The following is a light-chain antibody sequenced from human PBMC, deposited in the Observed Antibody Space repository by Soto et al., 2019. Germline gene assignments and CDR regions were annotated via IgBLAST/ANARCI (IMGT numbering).Light chain of an antibody. V-gene: IGKV1-33*01. J-gene: IGKJ4*01. CDR2: DAS. CDR3: QQYDNLPLT. Sequence: DIQLSQSPSFLCAYVGDRVTITCQASQDISNYLNWYQQKPGKAPKLLIYDASNLETGVPSRFSGSGSGTDFTFTISSLQPEDIATYYCQQYDNLPLTFGGGTKVDI. CDR1: QDISNY.